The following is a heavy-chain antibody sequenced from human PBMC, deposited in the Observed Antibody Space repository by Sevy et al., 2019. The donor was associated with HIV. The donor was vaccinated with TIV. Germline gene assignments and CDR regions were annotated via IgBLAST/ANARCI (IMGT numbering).Heavy chain of an antibody. D-gene: IGHD3-22*01. CDR1: GFTFSIYG. V-gene: IGHV3-33*01. Sequence: GGSLRLSCAAYGFTFSIYGMHWVRQAPGKGLEWVAVIWNDRSNKHYADSVKGRFTISRDNAKNTLYLQMNSLRVEDTAVYYCASLPNDYYDISGSSGDHAFDIWGQGTRVTVSS. CDR2: IWNDRSNK. CDR3: ASLPNDYYDISGSSGDHAFDI. J-gene: IGHJ3*02.